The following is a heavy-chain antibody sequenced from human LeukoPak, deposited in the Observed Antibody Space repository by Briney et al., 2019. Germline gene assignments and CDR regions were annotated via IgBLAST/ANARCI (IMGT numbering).Heavy chain of an antibody. D-gene: IGHD3-22*01. V-gene: IGHV1-3*01. CDR2: INAGYGNT. CDR1: GYTFTSYA. J-gene: IGHJ3*02. Sequence: ASVKVSCKASGYTFTSYAMHWVRQAPGQRLEWMGWINAGYGNTKYSQKFQGRVTITRDTSASTAYMELSSLRSEDTAVYYCAQGSGYTLDAFDIWGQGTMVTVSS. CDR3: AQGSGYTLDAFDI.